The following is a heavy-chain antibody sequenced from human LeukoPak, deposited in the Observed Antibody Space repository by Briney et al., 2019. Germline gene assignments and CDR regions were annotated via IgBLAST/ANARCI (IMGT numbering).Heavy chain of an antibody. CDR1: GGSISSSSYY. Sequence: SETLSLTCTVSGGSISSSSYYWGWIRQPPGKGLEWIGSIYYSGSTYYNPSLKSRVTISVDTSKNQFSLKLSSVTAADTAVYYCANGGGFGELFVAFDIWGQGTMVTVSS. CDR2: IYYSGST. V-gene: IGHV4-39*07. CDR3: ANGGGFGELFVAFDI. J-gene: IGHJ3*02. D-gene: IGHD3-10*01.